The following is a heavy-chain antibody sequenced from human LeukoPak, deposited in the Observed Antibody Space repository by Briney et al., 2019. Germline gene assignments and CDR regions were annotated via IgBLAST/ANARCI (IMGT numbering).Heavy chain of an antibody. CDR3: ARQASGGGRVPFDY. Sequence: SETLSLTCSVSGGSISSYYWSWIRQPPGKGLEWIGYLYYSGSTNSNPSLKSRVTMSVDTSKNQFSLKLRSVTAADTAVYYCARQASGGGRVPFDYWGQGTLVAVSS. CDR1: GGSISSYY. V-gene: IGHV4-59*01. CDR2: LYYSGST. D-gene: IGHD4-23*01. J-gene: IGHJ4*02.